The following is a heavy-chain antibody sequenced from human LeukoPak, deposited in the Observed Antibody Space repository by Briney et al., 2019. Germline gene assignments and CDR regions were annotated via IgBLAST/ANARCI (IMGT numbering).Heavy chain of an antibody. CDR3: AKAAGYYGSGSYRDY. V-gene: IGHV3-33*06. J-gene: IGHJ4*02. CDR2: IWYDGSNK. D-gene: IGHD3-10*01. Sequence: GGSLRLSCAASGFTFSSYGMHWVRQAPGKVLEWVAVIWYDGSNKYYADSVKGRFTSSRDNSKNTLYLQMNSLRAEDTAVYYCAKAAGYYGSGSYRDYWGQGTLVTVSS. CDR1: GFTFSSYG.